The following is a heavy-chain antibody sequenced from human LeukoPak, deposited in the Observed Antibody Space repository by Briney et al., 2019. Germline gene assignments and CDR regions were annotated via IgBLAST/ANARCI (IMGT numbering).Heavy chain of an antibody. D-gene: IGHD3-9*01. Sequence: EASVNVSCKASGYTFTTYAIHWVRQAPGQRLEWMGWINSDNGNTKYSQKFQGRVTITRDTSAYTAYMELRSLSSADTAIYFCARAPYDFLTGFSLNWFDPWGQGTLVTVSS. V-gene: IGHV1-3*04. CDR1: GYTFTTYA. J-gene: IGHJ5*02. CDR2: INSDNGNT. CDR3: ARAPYDFLTGFSLNWFDP.